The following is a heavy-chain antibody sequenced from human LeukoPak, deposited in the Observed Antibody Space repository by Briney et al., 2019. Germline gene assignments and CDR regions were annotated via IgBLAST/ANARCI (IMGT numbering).Heavy chain of an antibody. Sequence: SETLSLTCAVYGGSFSGYYWSWIRQPPGKGLEWIGEINHSGSTNYNPSLKSRVTISVDTSKNQFSLKLSSVTAADTAVYYCARGLGSGSYYARSLRFDYWGQGTLVTVSS. J-gene: IGHJ4*02. V-gene: IGHV4-34*01. CDR1: GGSFSGYY. CDR3: ARGLGSGSYYARSLRFDY. D-gene: IGHD3-10*01. CDR2: INHSGST.